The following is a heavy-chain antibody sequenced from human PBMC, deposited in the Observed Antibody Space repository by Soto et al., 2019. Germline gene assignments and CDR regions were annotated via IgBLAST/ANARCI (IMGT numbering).Heavy chain of an antibody. CDR2: ISGSGGST. CDR1: GFTFSIYA. V-gene: IGHV3-23*01. Sequence: GSLRLSCVASGFTFSIYAMSWVRQAPGKGLEWVSAISGSGGSTYYADSVKGRFTISRDNSKNTLYLQMNSLRAEDTAVYYCAKAGAAGMYNWFDPWGQGTLVTVSS. D-gene: IGHD6-13*01. J-gene: IGHJ5*02. CDR3: AKAGAAGMYNWFDP.